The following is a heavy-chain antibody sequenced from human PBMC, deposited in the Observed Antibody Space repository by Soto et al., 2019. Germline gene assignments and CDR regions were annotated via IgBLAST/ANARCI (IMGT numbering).Heavy chain of an antibody. CDR1: GGSVSSGTYY. D-gene: IGHD1-7*01. CDR2: ISSTGST. CDR3: AMAGNYRYFDA. Sequence: QVQLQESGPGLVTPSETLSLTCTVSGGSVSSGTYYWSWIRQPPGKGLEWIGYISSTGSTNYNPSLKSRVTISVDTSKNQFSLKLTSVTAADTAVYYCAMAGNYRYFDAWGQGTLVTVSS. V-gene: IGHV4-61*01. J-gene: IGHJ4*02.